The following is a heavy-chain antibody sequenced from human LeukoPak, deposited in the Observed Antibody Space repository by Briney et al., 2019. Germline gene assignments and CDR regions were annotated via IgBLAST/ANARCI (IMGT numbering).Heavy chain of an antibody. CDR1: GFTVSSNH. D-gene: IGHD3-16*01. J-gene: IGHJ4*02. CDR3: ASDRFYFGV. V-gene: IGHV3-66*01. CDR2: IYIDGST. Sequence: GGSLRLSCAASGFTVSSNHMTWVRQAPGKGLEWVSVIYIDGSTYYADSVKGRFTISRDNAKNSLYLQMNSLRAEDTAVYYCASDRFYFGVWGQGTLVTVSS.